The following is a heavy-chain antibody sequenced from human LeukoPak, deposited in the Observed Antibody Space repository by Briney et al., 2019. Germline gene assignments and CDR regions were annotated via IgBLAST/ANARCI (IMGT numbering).Heavy chain of an antibody. J-gene: IGHJ3*02. CDR3: AKEYLIWFGDFDAFDI. D-gene: IGHD3-10*01. V-gene: IGHV3-30*18. CDR1: GFXFSTYG. CDR2: ISYDVSNK. Sequence: PGRSLRLSCAASGFXFSTYGMHWVRQAPGKGLEWVAVISYDVSNKYYADSVKGRFTISRDNSKNTLYLQMDSLRAEDTAVYYCAKEYLIWFGDFDAFDIWGQGTMVTVSS.